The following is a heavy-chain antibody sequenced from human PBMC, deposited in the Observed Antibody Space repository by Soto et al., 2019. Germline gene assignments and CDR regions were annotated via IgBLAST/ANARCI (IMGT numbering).Heavy chain of an antibody. CDR2: IIPLFGTA. J-gene: IGHJ4*02. CDR3: ATELGDNPASPFDS. D-gene: IGHD2-21*01. CDR1: GVTFSSAT. V-gene: IGHV1-69*01. Sequence: QVQLVQSGAAEKKPGSSVKVACKASGVTFSSATISWVRQAPGQGREWVGGIIPLFGTANYAQKFQGRVTLTADESTSTLYIELSSLRSDDTAVYYCATELGDNPASPFDSWGQGTLVTVSS.